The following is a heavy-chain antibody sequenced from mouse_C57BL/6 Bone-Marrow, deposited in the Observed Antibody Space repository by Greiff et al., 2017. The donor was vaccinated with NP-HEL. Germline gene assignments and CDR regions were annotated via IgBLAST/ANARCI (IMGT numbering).Heavy chain of an antibody. CDR2: IWRGGST. CDR1: GFSLTSYG. D-gene: IGHD2-2*01. J-gene: IGHJ4*01. CDR3: AKNRGDLLWLRRSYYYAMDY. V-gene: IGHV2-5*01. Sequence: VKLQESGPGLVQPSQSLSITCTVSGFSLTSYGVHWVRQSPGKGLEWLGVIWRGGSTDYNAAFMSRLSITKDNSKSQVFFKMNSLQADDTAIYYCAKNRGDLLWLRRSYYYAMDYWGQGTSVTVSS.